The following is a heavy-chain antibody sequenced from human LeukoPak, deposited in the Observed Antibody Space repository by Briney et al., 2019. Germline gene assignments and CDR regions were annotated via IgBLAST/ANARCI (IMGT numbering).Heavy chain of an antibody. D-gene: IGHD3-10*01. Sequence: ASVQVSCHASGYTFPCYYMHWVRQAPGQGLEWMGWLNPNSGGTNYSQKFQGWVTMTRDTSISTAYMELSRLRSDDTAVYYCARVAGGIYGSGSYLDYWGQGTLVTVSS. CDR3: ARVAGGIYGSGSYLDY. V-gene: IGHV1-2*04. CDR2: LNPNSGGT. J-gene: IGHJ4*02. CDR1: GYTFPCYY.